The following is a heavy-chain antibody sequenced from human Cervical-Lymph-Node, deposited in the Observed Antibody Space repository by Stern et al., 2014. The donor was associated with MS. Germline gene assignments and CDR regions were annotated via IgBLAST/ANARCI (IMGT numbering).Heavy chain of an antibody. D-gene: IGHD3-3*01. J-gene: IGHJ6*02. V-gene: IGHV1-24*01. CDR1: GYTLTELS. Sequence: VQLVESGAEVKKPGASVKVSCKVSGYTLTELSMHWVRQAPGKGLEWMGGFDPEDGEQIYAQKFQGRVPMTEDTSTDTAYMELSSLRSEDTAVYYCATDRDDFRSGYSAPTKGYGLDVWGQGTTVTVTS. CDR2: FDPEDGEQ. CDR3: ATDRDDFRSGYSAPTKGYGLDV.